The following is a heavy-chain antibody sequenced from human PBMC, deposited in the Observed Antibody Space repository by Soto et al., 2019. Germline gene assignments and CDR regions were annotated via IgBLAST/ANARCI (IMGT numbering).Heavy chain of an antibody. V-gene: IGHV3-21*01. D-gene: IGHD3-22*01. CDR3: ARVVYYDNRDYGL. CDR1: GFTFSSYN. CDR2: ISGSSSYI. Sequence: GGSLRLSCTGSGFTFSSYNMNWVRQAPGKGLEWVSSISGSSSYIYYADSVKGRFTISRDNAKNSLYLQMNSLRAEDTAVYYCARVVYYDNRDYGLWGQGTMVT. J-gene: IGHJ3*01.